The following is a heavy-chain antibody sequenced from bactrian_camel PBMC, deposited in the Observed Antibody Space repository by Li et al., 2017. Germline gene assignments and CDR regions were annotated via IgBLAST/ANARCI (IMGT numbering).Heavy chain of an antibody. CDR3: VVVVNGA. CDR1: GFTFSSYD. D-gene: IGHD2*01. Sequence: DVQLVESGGGSVQAGGSLRLSCAASGFTFSSYDTSWVRQAPGKDLEWVSGISSGGSILRYADSVKGRFTGSRDNAKNTVYLQMNSLKPEDTAVYYCVVVVNGARGQGTQVTV. J-gene: IGHJ4*01. V-gene: IGHV3S40*01. CDR2: ISSGGSIL.